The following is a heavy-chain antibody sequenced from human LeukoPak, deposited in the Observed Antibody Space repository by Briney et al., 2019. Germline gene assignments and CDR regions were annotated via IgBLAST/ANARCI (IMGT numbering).Heavy chain of an antibody. Sequence: PSETLSLTCAVYGGPLSGYYWSWIRQPPGKGLEWIGEINHSGSTNYNPSLKSRVTISVDTSKNQFSLKLSSVTAADTAVYYCARGSGYCSGGSCYYYYYGMDVWGQGTTVTVSS. CDR3: ARGSGYCSGGSCYYYYYGMDV. CDR2: INHSGST. D-gene: IGHD2-15*01. CDR1: GGPLSGYY. V-gene: IGHV4-34*01. J-gene: IGHJ6*02.